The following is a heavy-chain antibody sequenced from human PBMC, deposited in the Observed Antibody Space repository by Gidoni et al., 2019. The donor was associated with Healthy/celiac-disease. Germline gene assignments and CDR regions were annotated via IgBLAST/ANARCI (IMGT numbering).Heavy chain of an antibody. V-gene: IGHV3-30-3*01. J-gene: IGHJ4*02. Sequence: QVQLVESGGGVVQPGRSLRRSCAASGFTFSSYALPWVRQAPGKGLEWVAVISYDGSNKYYADSVKGRFTISRDNSKNTLYLQMNSLRAEDTAVYYCARDNGRRRYDFWSGYYFGYWGQGTLVTVSS. D-gene: IGHD3-3*01. CDR2: ISYDGSNK. CDR3: ARDNGRRRYDFWSGYYFGY. CDR1: GFTFSSYA.